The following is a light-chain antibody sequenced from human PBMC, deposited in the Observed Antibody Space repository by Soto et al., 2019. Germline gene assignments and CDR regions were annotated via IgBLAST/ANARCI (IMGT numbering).Light chain of an antibody. Sequence: QSVLTQPRSVSGSPGQSVTISCTGTSSGVGAYNYVSWYQQLPGKAPKLLICDVSRRPSGVPDRFSGSKSGNTASLTISGLQAEDEADYYCCSYAGSYTYVVFGGGTKLTVL. CDR2: DVS. CDR1: SSGVGAYNY. J-gene: IGLJ2*01. CDR3: CSYAGSYTYVV. V-gene: IGLV2-11*01.